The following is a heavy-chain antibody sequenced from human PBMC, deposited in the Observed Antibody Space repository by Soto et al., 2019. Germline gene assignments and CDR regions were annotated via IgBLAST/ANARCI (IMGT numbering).Heavy chain of an antibody. J-gene: IGHJ4*02. CDR3: AKKVNSGSGSQFFDY. CDR1: GFTFSSYS. CDR2: FRSGGDDDTT. Sequence: GGSLRLSCAASGFTFSSYSMSWVRQAPGRGLEWVSGFRSGGDDDTTYYADSVRGRFTISRDNSKNTLFLQMNSLRAEDTAIYYCAKKVNSGSGSQFFDYWGQGTLVTVSS. V-gene: IGHV3-23*01. D-gene: IGHD3-10*01.